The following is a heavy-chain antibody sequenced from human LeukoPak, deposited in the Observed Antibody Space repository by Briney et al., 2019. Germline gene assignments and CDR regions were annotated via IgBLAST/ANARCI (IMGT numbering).Heavy chain of an antibody. Sequence: SVKVSCKASGGTFSNYAISWVRQAPGQGLEWMGGIIPIFGTTDYAQNFQGRVTITADESTSTVYMELSSLRSEDTAVYYCARGEYSGSYQRHDAFDIWGQGTMVTVSS. CDR1: GGTFSNYA. CDR3: ARGEYSGSYQRHDAFDI. V-gene: IGHV1-69*13. D-gene: IGHD1-26*01. J-gene: IGHJ3*02. CDR2: IIPIFGTT.